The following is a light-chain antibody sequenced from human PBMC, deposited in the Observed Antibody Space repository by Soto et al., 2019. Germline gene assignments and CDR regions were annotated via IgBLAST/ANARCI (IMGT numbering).Light chain of an antibody. CDR2: GVK. Sequence: QSALTQPASVSGSPGQSITISCTGSGRDIGAYDYVSWYLQHPGKAPTLLIYGVKNRPSGVSYRFSASKSAFTASLTISGLQAEDEAHYYCSSYTTSYFYVFGPGTKATVL. V-gene: IGLV2-14*01. CDR1: GRDIGAYDY. CDR3: SSYTTSYFYV. J-gene: IGLJ1*01.